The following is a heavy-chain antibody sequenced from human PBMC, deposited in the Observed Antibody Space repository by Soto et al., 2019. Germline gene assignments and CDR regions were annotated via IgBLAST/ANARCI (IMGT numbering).Heavy chain of an antibody. CDR2: ISAYNGNT. V-gene: IGHV1-18*01. D-gene: IGHD2-15*01. J-gene: IGHJ6*02. CDR1: GYIFTSYG. CDR3: ARVRAELGYCSGRSCLPYYNGMDV. Sequence: QVQLVQSGLEVKKPGASVKVSCKAYGYIFTSYGISWVRQAPGQGLEWMGRISAYNGNTDYAQKVQDRVTMTTDTSTNTVYMEVRSLRSDDTAVYYCARVRAELGYCSGRSCLPYYNGMDVWGQGTTVTVSS.